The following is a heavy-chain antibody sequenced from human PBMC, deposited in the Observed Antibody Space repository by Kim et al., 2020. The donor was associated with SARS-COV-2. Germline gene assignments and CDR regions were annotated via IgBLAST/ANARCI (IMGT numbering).Heavy chain of an antibody. CDR1: GYTFTSYG. J-gene: IGHJ6*02. CDR2: ISAYNGNT. CDR3: AREGIAARGDYYYYGMDV. Sequence: ASVKVSCKASGYTFTSYGISWVRQAPGQGLEWMGWISAYNGNTNYAQKLQGRVTITTDTTTSTAYMELRSLRTDDTPVYYCAREGIAARGDYYYYGMDVWGQGTTVTVSS. D-gene: IGHD6-13*01. V-gene: IGHV1-18*01.